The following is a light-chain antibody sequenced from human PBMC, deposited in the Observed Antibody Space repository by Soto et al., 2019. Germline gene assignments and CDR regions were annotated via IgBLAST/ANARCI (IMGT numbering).Light chain of an antibody. CDR1: SSDVGGYNY. CDR2: EVN. CDR3: SSYARSNIVL. Sequence: QSALTQPPSASGSPGHSVTISCTGTSSDVGGYNYVSWYQQHPGKAPKLMIYEVNKRPSGVPDRFSGSKSGNTASLTVSGLQAEDEADYYCSSYARSNIVLFGGGTKLTVL. V-gene: IGLV2-8*01. J-gene: IGLJ2*01.